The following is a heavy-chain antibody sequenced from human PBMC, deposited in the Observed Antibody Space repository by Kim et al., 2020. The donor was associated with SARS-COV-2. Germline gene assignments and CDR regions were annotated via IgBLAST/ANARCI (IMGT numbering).Heavy chain of an antibody. CDR3: VRLGCSATSCTTFDY. D-gene: IGHD2-2*01. J-gene: IGHJ4*02. V-gene: IGHV4-59*08. Sequence: PPLKGQVTISVDTSKNQFSLKLSFVTAADTAMYYCVRLGCSATSCTTFDYWGQGTLVTVSS.